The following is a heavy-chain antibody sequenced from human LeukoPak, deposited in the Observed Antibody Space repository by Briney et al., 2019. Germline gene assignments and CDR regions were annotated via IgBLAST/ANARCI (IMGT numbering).Heavy chain of an antibody. V-gene: IGHV4-34*01. CDR3: ARGDYRKRGYSYRFPYFDY. D-gene: IGHD5-18*01. J-gene: IGHJ4*02. CDR1: GGSISVYY. CDR2: INHSGST. Sequence: SETLSLTCTVSGGSISVYYWSWIRQPPGKGLEWIGEINHSGSTNYNPSLKSRVTISVDTSKNQFSLKLSSVTAADTAVYYCARGDYRKRGYSYRFPYFDYWGQGTLVTVSS.